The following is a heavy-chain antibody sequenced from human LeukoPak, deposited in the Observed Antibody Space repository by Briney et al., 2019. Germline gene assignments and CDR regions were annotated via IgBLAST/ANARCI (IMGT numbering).Heavy chain of an antibody. J-gene: IGHJ5*02. V-gene: IGHV3-74*01. Sequence: SGGSLRLSCAASGFSFSNYWMHWVRQAPGMGLVWVSRIKNDGSFTNYADSVRGRFTISRDNAKNTLYLQMNSLRAEDTAMYYCARGISPEPRGQGTLVTVFS. CDR2: IKNDGSFT. CDR1: GFSFSNYW. CDR3: ARGISPEP.